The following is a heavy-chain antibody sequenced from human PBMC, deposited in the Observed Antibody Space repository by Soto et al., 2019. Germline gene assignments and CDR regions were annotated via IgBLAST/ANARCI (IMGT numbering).Heavy chain of an antibody. J-gene: IGHJ4*02. Sequence: EVQLVESGGGLVQPGRSLRLSCAASGFRFEDYAMHWVRQAPGKGLEWVSGISWNSGSIGYADSVKGRFTISRDNAKNPLYLQMNSLRPEDTALYYCAKAYSGSGVPFDYWGQGILVTVSS. D-gene: IGHD6-6*01. CDR1: GFRFEDYA. V-gene: IGHV3-9*01. CDR3: AKAYSGSGVPFDY. CDR2: ISWNSGSI.